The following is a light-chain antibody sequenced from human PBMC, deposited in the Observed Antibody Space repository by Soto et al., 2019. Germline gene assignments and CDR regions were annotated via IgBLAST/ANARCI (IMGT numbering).Light chain of an antibody. CDR3: SSYAGGYNEV. CDR2: EVT. V-gene: IGLV2-8*01. Sequence: QSALTQPPSASGSPGQSVTISCTGTSSDVGGYNDVSWYQQHPGKATTLLIYEVTKRPSVVPDRFSGSKSGNTASLTVSGVQADDEDDYYCSSYAGGYNEVFGTGTKLTVL. J-gene: IGLJ1*01. CDR1: SSDVGGYND.